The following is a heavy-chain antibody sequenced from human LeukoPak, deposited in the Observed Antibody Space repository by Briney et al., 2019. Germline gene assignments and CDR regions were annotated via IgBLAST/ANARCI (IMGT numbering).Heavy chain of an antibody. CDR1: GGSISSYY. Sequence: SETLSLTCTVSGGSISSYYWSWIRQPPVKGLEWIGYIYYSGSINYNPSLKSRVTISVDTSKNQFSLKLSSVTAADTAVYYCARQVDYYDSSGAYDYWGQGTLVTVSS. CDR3: ARQVDYYDSSGAYDY. V-gene: IGHV4-59*08. D-gene: IGHD3-22*01. J-gene: IGHJ4*02. CDR2: IYYSGSI.